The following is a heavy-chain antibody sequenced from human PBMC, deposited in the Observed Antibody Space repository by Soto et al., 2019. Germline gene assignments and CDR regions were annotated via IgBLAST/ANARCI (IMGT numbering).Heavy chain of an antibody. CDR3: ARDSGDYYYDSSGYRNDAFDI. J-gene: IGHJ3*02. V-gene: IGHV4-31*03. CDR2: IYYSGST. Sequence: SETLSLTCTVSGVSISSGGYYWRWIRQHPGKGLEWIGYIYYSGSTYYNPSLKSRVTISVDTSKNQFSLKLSSVTAADTAVYYCARDSGDYYYDSSGYRNDAFDIWGQGTMVTVSS. CDR1: GVSISSGGYY. D-gene: IGHD3-22*01.